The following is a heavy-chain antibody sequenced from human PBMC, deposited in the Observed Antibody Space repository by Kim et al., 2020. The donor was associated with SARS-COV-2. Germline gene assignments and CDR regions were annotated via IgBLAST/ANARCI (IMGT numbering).Heavy chain of an antibody. V-gene: IGHV3-23*01. D-gene: IGHD2-15*01. CDR3: VKNRGSSIYSGLGV. Sequence: ADSEKGRFNISRDNSRNNLNLQMNSLRAGDTAVYYCVKNRGSSIYSGLGVWGQGTTVTVSS. J-gene: IGHJ6*02.